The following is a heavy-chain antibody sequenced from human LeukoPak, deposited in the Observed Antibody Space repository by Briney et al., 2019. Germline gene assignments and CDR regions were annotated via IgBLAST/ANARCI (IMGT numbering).Heavy chain of an antibody. J-gene: IGHJ5*02. CDR3: AKPYYYGSGSYRGDWFDP. CDR1: GFTFSSYG. CDR2: IRYDGSNK. D-gene: IGHD3-10*01. V-gene: IGHV3-30*02. Sequence: GGSLRLSCAASGFTFSSYGMHWVRQAPGKGLEWVAFIRYDGSNKYYADSVKGRFTISRDNSKNTLYLQMNSLRAEETAVYYCAKPYYYGSGSYRGDWFDPWGQGTLVTVSS.